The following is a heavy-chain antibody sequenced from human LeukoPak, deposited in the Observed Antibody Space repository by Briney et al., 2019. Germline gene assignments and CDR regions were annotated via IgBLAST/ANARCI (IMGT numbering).Heavy chain of an antibody. D-gene: IGHD3/OR15-3a*01. CDR2: ISSSGSIE. CDR3: ARDGPDWDY. CDR1: GFTFSSYE. V-gene: IGHV3-48*03. J-gene: IGHJ4*02. Sequence: GGSLRLSCAASGFTFSSYEMNWVRQAPGKGLEWVSYISSSGSIEYYADSVKGRFTISRDNSKNTLYLQMNSLRAEDTAVYYCARDGPDWDYWGQGTLVTVSS.